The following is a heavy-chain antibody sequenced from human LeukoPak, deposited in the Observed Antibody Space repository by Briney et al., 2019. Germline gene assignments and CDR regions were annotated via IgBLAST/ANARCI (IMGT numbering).Heavy chain of an antibody. CDR2: INPNSGGT. J-gene: IGHJ4*02. D-gene: IGHD5-18*01. V-gene: IGHV1-2*02. CDR3: ARVGIQLWLNFDY. Sequence: ASVKVSCKASGCTFTGYYMHWVRQAPGQGLEWMGWINPNSGGTNYAQKFQGRVTMTRDTSISTAYMELSRLRSDDTAVYYCARVGIQLWLNFDYWGQGTLVTVSS. CDR1: GCTFTGYY.